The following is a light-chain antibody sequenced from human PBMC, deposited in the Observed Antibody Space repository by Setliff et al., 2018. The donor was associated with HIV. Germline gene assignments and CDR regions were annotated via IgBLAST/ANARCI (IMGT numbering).Light chain of an antibody. CDR3: AAWVDSLTGYL. CDR2: SSN. V-gene: IGLV1-44*01. CDR1: SSNIGSNT. Sequence: LTQPPSASGTPGQRVTISCSGSSSNIGSNTVNWYQQVPGTAPKLLIYSSNKRPSGVPDRFSGSKSGTSASLAISGLQSEDEADYYCAAWVDSLTGYLFGTGTKVTVL. J-gene: IGLJ1*01.